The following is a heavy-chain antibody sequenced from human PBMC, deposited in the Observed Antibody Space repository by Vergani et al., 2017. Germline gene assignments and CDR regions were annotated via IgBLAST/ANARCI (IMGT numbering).Heavy chain of an antibody. CDR3: EGAGRIAAAGRYYGMDV. Sequence: EVQLVESGGGLVKPGGSLRLSCAASGFTFSSYSMNWVRQAPGKGLEWVSSISSSSSYTNYADSVKGRFTISRDNAKNSLYLQMNSMRAEDTAVYYCEGAGRIAAAGRYYGMDVWGQGTTVTVSS. CDR2: ISSSSSYT. J-gene: IGHJ6*02. CDR1: GFTFSSYS. D-gene: IGHD6-13*01. V-gene: IGHV3-21*04.